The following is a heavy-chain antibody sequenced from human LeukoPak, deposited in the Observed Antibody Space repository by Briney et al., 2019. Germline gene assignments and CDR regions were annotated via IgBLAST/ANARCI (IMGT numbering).Heavy chain of an antibody. J-gene: IGHJ4*02. D-gene: IGHD3-3*01. CDR2: IYYSGST. CDR3: ARSAYDFWSGYYRDFDY. V-gene: IGHV4-39*01. Sequence: PSETLSLTCTVSGGSISSSSYYWGWIRQPPGKGLEWIGSIYYSGSTYYNPSLKSRVTISVDTSKNQFSLKLSSVTAADTAVYYCARSAYDFWSGYYRDFDYWGQGTLVTVSS. CDR1: GGSISSSSYY.